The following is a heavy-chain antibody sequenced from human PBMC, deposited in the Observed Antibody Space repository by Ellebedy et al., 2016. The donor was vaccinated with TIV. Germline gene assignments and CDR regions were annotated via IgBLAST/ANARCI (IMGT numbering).Heavy chain of an antibody. Sequence: PGGSLRLSCAASGFTFNSYEMHWVRQVPGKGLVWVSRINRDGSNTSYADSVKGRFTISRDNARNTLYLQMSRLRAEDTAVYYCVSDPIAVAGTNFWGQGALVTVSS. CDR2: INRDGSNT. CDR3: VSDPIAVAGTNF. J-gene: IGHJ4*02. V-gene: IGHV3-74*01. CDR1: GFTFNSYE. D-gene: IGHD6-19*01.